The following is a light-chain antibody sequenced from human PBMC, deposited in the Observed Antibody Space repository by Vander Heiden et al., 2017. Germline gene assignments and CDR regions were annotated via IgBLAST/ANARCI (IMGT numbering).Light chain of an antibody. Sequence: ALQFTQSPSSLSASVGDRVTITCRASQGITSALAWYQQKPGKRPKLLIYDASSLQTGVPSRFSGSGSGTDFTLTISCLQSEDFATYYCQQFYSYPRTFGQGTKLEIK. CDR2: DAS. J-gene: IGKJ2*01. CDR3: QQFYSYPRT. CDR1: QGITSA. V-gene: IGKV1-13*02.